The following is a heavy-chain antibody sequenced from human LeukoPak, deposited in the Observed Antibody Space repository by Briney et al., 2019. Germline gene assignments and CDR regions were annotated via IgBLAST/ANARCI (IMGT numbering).Heavy chain of an antibody. CDR3: ARGVRRYSSSWYY. CDR1: GFTVSSNY. J-gene: IGHJ4*02. CDR2: IYSGGST. V-gene: IGHV3-53*01. Sequence: GGSLRLSCAASGFTVSSNYMSWVRQAPGKGLEWVSVIYSGGSTYYADSVKGRFTISRDNSKNTLYLQMNSLRAEDTAVYYCARGVRRYSSSWYYWGQGTLVTVSS. D-gene: IGHD6-13*01.